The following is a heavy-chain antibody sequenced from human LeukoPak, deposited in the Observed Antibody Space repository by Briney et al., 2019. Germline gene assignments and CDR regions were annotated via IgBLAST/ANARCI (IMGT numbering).Heavy chain of an antibody. CDR2: MYHSGST. J-gene: IGHJ4*02. CDR1: GYSISSGHY. CDR3: ARLRWLQSIDY. V-gene: IGHV4-38-2*01. Sequence: PSETLSLTCAVSGYSISSGHYWGWIRQPPGKGLEWIGSMYHSGSTYYNPSLKSRVTISVDTAKNQFSLKLSSVTAADTAVYYCARLRWLQSIDYWGQGTLVTVSS. D-gene: IGHD5-24*01.